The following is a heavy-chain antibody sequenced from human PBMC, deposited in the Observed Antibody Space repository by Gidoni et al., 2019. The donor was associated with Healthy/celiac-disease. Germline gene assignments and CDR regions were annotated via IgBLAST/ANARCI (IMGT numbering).Heavy chain of an antibody. CDR3: ARVASLYYDILTGYYQDYYYYYMDV. CDR2: ISSSSSYI. CDR1: GFTFSSYS. Sequence: EVQLVESGGGLVKPGGSLRLSCAASGFTFSSYSMTWVRQAPGKGLEWVSSISSSSSYIYYADSVKGRFTISRDNAKNSLYLQMNSLRAEDTAVYYCARVASLYYDILTGYYQDYYYYYMDVWGKGTTVTVSS. D-gene: IGHD3-9*01. V-gene: IGHV3-21*01. J-gene: IGHJ6*03.